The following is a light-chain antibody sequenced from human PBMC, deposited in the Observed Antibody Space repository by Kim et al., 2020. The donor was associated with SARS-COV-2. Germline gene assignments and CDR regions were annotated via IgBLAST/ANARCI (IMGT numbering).Light chain of an antibody. CDR3: QQSYSTPTT. CDR2: AAS. J-gene: IGKJ3*01. Sequence: DIQMTQSPSSLSASVGDRVTITCRASQSISSYLNWYQQKPGKAPKLLIYAASSLQSGVPSRFSGSGSGTVFTLTISSLQPEDFATYYCQQSYSTPTTFGPGTKVDIK. CDR1: QSISSY. V-gene: IGKV1-39*01.